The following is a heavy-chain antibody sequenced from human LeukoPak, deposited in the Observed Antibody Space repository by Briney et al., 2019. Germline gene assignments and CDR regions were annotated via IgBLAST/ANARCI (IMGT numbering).Heavy chain of an antibody. CDR1: GGTFSSYA. D-gene: IGHD1-7*01. Sequence: GASVKVSCKASGGTFSSYAISWVRQAPGQGLEWMGGIIPIFGTANYAQKFQGRVTITADESTSTAYMELSSLRSEDTAVYYCARLYNWNYYNWFDPWGQGTLVTVSS. CDR3: ARLYNWNYYNWFDP. J-gene: IGHJ5*02. CDR2: IIPIFGTA. V-gene: IGHV1-69*13.